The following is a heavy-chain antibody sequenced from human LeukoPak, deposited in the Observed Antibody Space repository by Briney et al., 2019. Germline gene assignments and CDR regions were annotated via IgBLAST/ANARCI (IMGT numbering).Heavy chain of an antibody. CDR2: IYYSGTT. Sequence: SETLSLTCTVSGGSVSSNNDYWSWIRQSPGKGLEWIGYIYYSGTTNYNPSLKSRVTISVDTSENQFSLKLSSVTVADTAVYFCARTRPKYSSSWYADYFDYWGQGTLVTVSS. CDR1: GGSVSSNNDY. D-gene: IGHD6-13*01. CDR3: ARTRPKYSSSWYADYFDY. J-gene: IGHJ4*02. V-gene: IGHV4-61*01.